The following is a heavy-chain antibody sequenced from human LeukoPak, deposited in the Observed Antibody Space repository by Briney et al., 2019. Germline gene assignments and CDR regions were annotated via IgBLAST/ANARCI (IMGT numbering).Heavy chain of an antibody. CDR3: ASGYSYKFMDV. Sequence: GGSLRLSCAASGFTSSDYYMTWVRQAPGKGLEWVSYISSSGSNIYYADSVKGRSTISRDNAKNSLYLQMNSLRAADTAVYYCASGYSYKFMDVWGKGTTVTVSS. CDR2: ISSSGSNI. CDR1: GFTSSDYY. D-gene: IGHD5-18*01. J-gene: IGHJ6*03. V-gene: IGHV3-11*04.